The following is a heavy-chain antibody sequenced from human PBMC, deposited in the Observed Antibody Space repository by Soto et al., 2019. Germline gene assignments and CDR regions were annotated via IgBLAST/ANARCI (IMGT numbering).Heavy chain of an antibody. J-gene: IGHJ6*04. CDR1: GFTVSSHY. CDR2: IQSGGST. V-gene: IGHV3-66*01. D-gene: IGHD2-15*01. CDR3: SRDDVYCSGGSCYGVPRGV. Sequence: EVQLVESGGDLVQPEGSLRLSCAASGFTVSSHYMNWVRQAPGQGLEWVSLIQSGGSTFYADSVKGRFTISRDNAKNTLFLQMNSLRVEDTAMYYCSRDDVYCSGGSCYGVPRGVWGRGTTVTVSS.